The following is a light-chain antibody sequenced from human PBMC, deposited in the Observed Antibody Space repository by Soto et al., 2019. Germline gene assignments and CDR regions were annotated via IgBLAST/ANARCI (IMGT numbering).Light chain of an antibody. CDR2: GAS. CDR1: QSVSID. Sequence: EIVMTQSPATLSVSPGERATLSCRASQSVSIDLAWYQQTPGQAPRLLIYGASTRATGIPVRFSGSASGTDFTLTISRLEPEDFAVYYCHHYGSSPPWTFGQGTKVDIK. J-gene: IGKJ1*01. CDR3: HHYGSSPPWT. V-gene: IGKV3-20*01.